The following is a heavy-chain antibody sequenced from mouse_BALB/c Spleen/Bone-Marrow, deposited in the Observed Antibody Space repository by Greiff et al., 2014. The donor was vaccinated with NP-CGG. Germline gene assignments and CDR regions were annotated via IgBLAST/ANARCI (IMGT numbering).Heavy chain of an antibody. J-gene: IGHJ2*01. CDR2: INSNGGST. CDR3: VRGKNYDYDY. Sequence: DVHLVESGGGLVQPGGSLKLSCAASGFTFSSYGMSWVRQTPDKRLELVATINSNGGSTYYPDSVKGRFTISRDNAKNTLYLQMSSLKSEDTAMHYCVRGKNYDYDYWGQGTTLTVSS. CDR1: GFTFSSYG. D-gene: IGHD2-4*01. V-gene: IGHV5-6-3*01.